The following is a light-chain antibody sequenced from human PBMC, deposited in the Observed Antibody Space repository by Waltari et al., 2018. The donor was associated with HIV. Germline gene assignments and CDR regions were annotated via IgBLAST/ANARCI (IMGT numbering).Light chain of an antibody. Sequence: SYELPQPPSVSVSPGQTARITCSGDALPRQYAYWYQQKPGQAPLLLIYKDTERPSRIPERFSGSSSGTIVTLTISGVQAEDEADYYCQSPDNTTSYWVFGGGTKLTV. CDR1: ALPRQY. J-gene: IGLJ3*02. CDR2: KDT. V-gene: IGLV3-25*03. CDR3: QSPDNTTSYWV.